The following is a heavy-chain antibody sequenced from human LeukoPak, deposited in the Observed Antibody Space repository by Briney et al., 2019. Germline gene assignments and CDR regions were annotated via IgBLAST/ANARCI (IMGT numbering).Heavy chain of an antibody. CDR1: GGSISSYY. CDR3: ARALGRGDGYIFDY. Sequence: SETLSLTCTVSGGSISSYYWSWIRQPPGKGLEWIGYIYYSGSTNYNPSLKSRVTISVDTTKNQFSLKLSSVTAADTAVYYCARALGRGDGYIFDYWGQGTLVTVSS. D-gene: IGHD5-24*01. CDR2: IYYSGST. V-gene: IGHV4-59*01. J-gene: IGHJ4*02.